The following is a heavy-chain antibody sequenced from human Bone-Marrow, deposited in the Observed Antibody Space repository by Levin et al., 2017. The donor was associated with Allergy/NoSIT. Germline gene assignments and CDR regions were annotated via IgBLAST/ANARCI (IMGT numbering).Heavy chain of an antibody. D-gene: IGHD3-10*01. CDR2: IYYSGST. J-gene: IGHJ4*02. Sequence: SETLSLTCTVSGGSISSYYWSWIRQPPGKGLEWIGYIYYSGSTNYNPSLKSRVTISVDTSKNQFSLKLSSVTAADTAVYYCARGRDRVGGSGSYYSRDFDYWGQGTLVTVSS. CDR3: ARGRDRVGGSGSYYSRDFDY. CDR1: GGSISSYY. V-gene: IGHV4-59*01.